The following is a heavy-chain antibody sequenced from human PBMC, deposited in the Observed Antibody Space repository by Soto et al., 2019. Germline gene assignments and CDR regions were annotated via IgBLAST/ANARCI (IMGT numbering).Heavy chain of an antibody. J-gene: IGHJ4*02. V-gene: IGHV3-30*03. D-gene: IGHD6-13*01. CDR1: GFTFSGYG. CDR2: LANDGSYQ. CDR3: ARSSGGSSWYAPDY. Sequence: QVQLVESGGGVVQPGRSLRLSCAASGFTFSGYGMHWVRQAPGEGLQWVAVLANDGSYQYYADSLKGRFTISRDNSKNTLYLQVDSLRPEDTAVYYCARSSGGSSWYAPDYWGQGTLVTVSP.